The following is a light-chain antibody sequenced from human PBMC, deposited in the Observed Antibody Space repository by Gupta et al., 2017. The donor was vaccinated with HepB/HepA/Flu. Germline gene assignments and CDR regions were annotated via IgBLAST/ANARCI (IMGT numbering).Light chain of an antibody. CDR2: AAS. CDR3: QQLNSSPLST. J-gene: IGKJ3*01. Sequence: DIQLTQSPSFLSASVGDRVTITCRASQGISSYLAWYQQKPGKAPKLLIYAASTLQSGVPSRFSGSGSGTEFTLTISSLQPEDFATYYCQQLNSSPLSTFGPGTKVDIK. CDR1: QGISSY. V-gene: IGKV1-9*01.